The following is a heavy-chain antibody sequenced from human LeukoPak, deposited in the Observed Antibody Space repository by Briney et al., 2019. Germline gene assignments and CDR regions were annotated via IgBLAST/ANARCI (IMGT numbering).Heavy chain of an antibody. CDR1: GFSFSGHW. J-gene: IGHJ4*02. V-gene: IGHV3-74*01. D-gene: IGHD6-6*01. CDR3: ARGPNSNWSGLDF. CDR2: ISPTGSTT. Sequence: QPGGSLRLSCTASGFSFSGHWMHWARQLPGKGLVWVSRISPTGSTTSYADSVKGRFTVSRDNAKNTLYLQVSNLRAEDTAVYYCARGPNSNWSGLDFWGQGTLLTVSS.